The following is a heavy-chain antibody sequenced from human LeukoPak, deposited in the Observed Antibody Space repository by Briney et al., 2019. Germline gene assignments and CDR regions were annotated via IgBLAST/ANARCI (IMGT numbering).Heavy chain of an antibody. V-gene: IGHV3-30*04. J-gene: IGHJ4*02. CDR2: ISYDGGDK. CDR1: GFTFSSYA. CDR3: AIDLGRGGGY. Sequence: GGSLRLSCAASGFTFSSYAMHWVRQAPGKGLDWVAFISYDGGDKYYADSVKGRFTISRDNAKNSLYLQMNSLRAEDTAVYYCAIDLGRGGGYWGQGTLVTVSS. D-gene: IGHD3-16*01.